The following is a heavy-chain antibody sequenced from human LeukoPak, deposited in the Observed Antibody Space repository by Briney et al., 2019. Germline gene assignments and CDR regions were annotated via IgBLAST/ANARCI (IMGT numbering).Heavy chain of an antibody. V-gene: IGHV4-39*07. CDR3: ASSGSYYYFDC. CDR1: GFTFSSYS. D-gene: IGHD1-26*01. CDR2: IYYSGST. Sequence: PGGSLRLSCAASGFTFSSYSMNWVRQAPGKGLEWIGSIYYSGSTYYNPSLKSRVTISVDTSKNQFSLNLSSVTAADTAVYYCASSGSYYYFDCWGQGTLVTVSS. J-gene: IGHJ4*02.